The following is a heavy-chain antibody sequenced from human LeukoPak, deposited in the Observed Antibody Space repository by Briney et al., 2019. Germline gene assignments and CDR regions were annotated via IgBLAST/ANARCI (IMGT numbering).Heavy chain of an antibody. V-gene: IGHV3-33*01. Sequence: PGGSLRLSCAASGFTFSSYGMHWVCQAPGKGLEWVAVIWYDGSNKYYADSVKGRFTISRDNSKNTLYLQMNSLRAEDTAVYYCAREAYDILTGWIGGFDYWGQGTLVTVSS. D-gene: IGHD3-9*01. CDR1: GFTFSSYG. J-gene: IGHJ4*02. CDR2: IWYDGSNK. CDR3: AREAYDILTGWIGGFDY.